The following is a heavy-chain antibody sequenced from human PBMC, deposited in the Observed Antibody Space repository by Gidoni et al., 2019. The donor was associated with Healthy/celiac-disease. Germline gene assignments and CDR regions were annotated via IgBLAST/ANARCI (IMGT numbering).Heavy chain of an antibody. CDR1: GFTFDDYA. V-gene: IGHV3-9*01. Sequence: EVQLVESGGGLVQPGRSLRLSCAASGFTFDDYAIHWVRQAPGKGLEWVSGISWNSGSIGYADSVKGRFTISRDNAKNSLYLQMNSLRAEDTALYYCAKAGAIWSGYQWYGMDVWGQGTTVTVSS. CDR2: ISWNSGSI. J-gene: IGHJ6*02. D-gene: IGHD3-3*01. CDR3: AKAGAIWSGYQWYGMDV.